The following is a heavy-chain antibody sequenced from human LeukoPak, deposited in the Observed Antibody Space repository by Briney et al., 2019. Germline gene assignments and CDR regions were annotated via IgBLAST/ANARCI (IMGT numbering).Heavy chain of an antibody. V-gene: IGHV4-34*01. CDR1: GGSFSDYY. Sequence: SETLSLTCAVYGGSFSDYYWAWIRQPPGKGLEWIGSIYSGGRIYYNPSLKSRVSISIDTSNNDLSQKVTSVTAADTADYYCARAPWAYGNYVHAFDIWGQGTMVTVSS. CDR2: IYSGGRI. CDR3: ARAPWAYGNYVHAFDI. J-gene: IGHJ3*02. D-gene: IGHD4-11*01.